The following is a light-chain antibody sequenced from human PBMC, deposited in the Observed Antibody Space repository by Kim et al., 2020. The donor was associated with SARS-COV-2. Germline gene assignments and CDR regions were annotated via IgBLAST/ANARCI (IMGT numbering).Light chain of an antibody. CDR2: DNN. CDR3: GTWDTTLSAVI. V-gene: IGLV1-51*01. CDR1: DSNIATNY. Sequence: QSILTQPPSVSAAPGQEVTISCSGSDSNIATNYVSWYQKLPGTAPKVVIYDNNKRPSGIPDRFSGSKSGPSATLGITGLQTGDEADYYCGTWDTTLSAVIFGGGTKVTVL. J-gene: IGLJ2*01.